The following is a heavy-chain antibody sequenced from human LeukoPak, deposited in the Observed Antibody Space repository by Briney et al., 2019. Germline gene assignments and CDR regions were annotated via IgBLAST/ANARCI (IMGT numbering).Heavy chain of an antibody. CDR3: AKDRTLVRGLISRVGDMDV. CDR1: GFTFRNYG. D-gene: IGHD3-10*01. V-gene: IGHV3-30*02. Sequence: GGSLRLSCAASGFTFRNYGMHWVRQAPGKGLEWVAFIRNDGSNKYYADSVKGRFTISRDNSKNTLYLQMNSLRAEDTAVYYCAKDRTLVRGLISRVGDMDVWGKGTTVTISS. J-gene: IGHJ6*03. CDR2: IRNDGSNK.